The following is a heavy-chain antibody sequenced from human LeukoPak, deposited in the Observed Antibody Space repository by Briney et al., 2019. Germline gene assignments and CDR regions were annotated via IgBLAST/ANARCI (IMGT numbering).Heavy chain of an antibody. CDR1: GYTFTSYY. J-gene: IGHJ6*02. Sequence: VASVKVSCKASGYTFTSYYMHWVRQAPGQGLEWMGIINPSGGSTSYAQKFQGRVTMTRDTSTSTAYMELRSLRSDDTAVYYCARDLEQWREDDYYYYGMDVWGQGTTVTVSS. CDR2: INPSGGST. V-gene: IGHV1-46*01. CDR3: ARDLEQWREDDYYYYGMDV. D-gene: IGHD6-19*01.